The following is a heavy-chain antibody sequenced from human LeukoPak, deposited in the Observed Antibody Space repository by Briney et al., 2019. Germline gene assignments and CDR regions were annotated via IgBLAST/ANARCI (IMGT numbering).Heavy chain of an antibody. Sequence: PGGSLRLSCAASGFTFSSYSMNWVRQAPGKGLEWVSSISSSSSYIYYADSVKGRLTISRDNAKNSLYLQMNSLRAEDTAVYYCARDRIAAYNWFDPWGQGTLVTVSS. V-gene: IGHV3-21*01. CDR1: GFTFSSYS. CDR3: ARDRIAAYNWFDP. CDR2: ISSSSSYI. J-gene: IGHJ5*02. D-gene: IGHD6-13*01.